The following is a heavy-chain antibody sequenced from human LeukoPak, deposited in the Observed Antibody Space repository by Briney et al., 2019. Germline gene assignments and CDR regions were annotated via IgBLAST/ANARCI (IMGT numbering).Heavy chain of an antibody. CDR1: GYTFTSYY. CDR3: ARDISSSWYAYYYYYGMDV. J-gene: IGHJ6*02. D-gene: IGHD6-13*01. CDR2: INPSGGST. Sequence: ASVKVSCKASGYTFTSYYMHWVRQAPGQGLEWMGIINPSGGSTSYAQKFQGRVTMTRDTSTSTVYMELSSLRSEDTAVYYCARDISSSWYAYYYYYGMDVWGQGTMVTVSS. V-gene: IGHV1-46*01.